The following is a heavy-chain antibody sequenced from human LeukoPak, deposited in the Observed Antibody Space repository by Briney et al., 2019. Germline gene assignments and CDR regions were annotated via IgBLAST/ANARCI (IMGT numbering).Heavy chain of an antibody. D-gene: IGHD1-14*01. J-gene: IGHJ6*03. Sequence: AASVKVSCKASGYTFTSYGISWVRQAPGQGLEWMGWISAYNGNTNYAQKLQGRVTMTTDTSTSTAYMELSSLRAEDTAVYYCARDRGNQRGYYFYYMDVWGKGTTVTISS. V-gene: IGHV1-18*01. CDR1: GYTFTSYG. CDR2: ISAYNGNT. CDR3: ARDRGNQRGYYFYYMDV.